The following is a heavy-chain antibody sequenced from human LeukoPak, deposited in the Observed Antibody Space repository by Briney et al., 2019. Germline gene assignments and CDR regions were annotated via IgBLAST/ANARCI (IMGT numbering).Heavy chain of an antibody. CDR2: IYYSGST. V-gene: IGHV4-39*01. J-gene: IGHJ4*02. CDR1: GGSISSSSYY. CDR3: ARQFRAEVRGVIGS. D-gene: IGHD3-10*01. Sequence: SETLSLTCTVSGGSISSSSYYWGWIRQPPGKGLEWIGSIYYSGSTYYNPSLKSRVTISVDTSKNQFSLKLTSVTVADMAVYYCARQFRAEVRGVIGSWGQGTLVTVSS.